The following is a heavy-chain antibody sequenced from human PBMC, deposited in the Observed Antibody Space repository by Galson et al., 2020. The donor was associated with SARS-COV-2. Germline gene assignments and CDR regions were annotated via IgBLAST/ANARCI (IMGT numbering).Heavy chain of an antibody. D-gene: IGHD3-10*01. CDR2: IFSHDEK. CDR1: GFSLSNARMG. Sequence: KMSGPTLVKPTETLTLTCTVSGFSLSNARMGVSWIRQPPGTALEWLAHIFSHDEKSYSTSLKSRLTISKDTSKSQVVLTMTNMDPVDTATYYCARRLYYGAGSYYLFDYWGQGTLVTVSA. CDR3: ARRLYYGAGSYYLFDY. V-gene: IGHV2-26*01. J-gene: IGHJ4*02.